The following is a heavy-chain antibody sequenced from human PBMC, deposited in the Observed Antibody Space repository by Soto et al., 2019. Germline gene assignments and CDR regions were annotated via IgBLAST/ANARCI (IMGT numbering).Heavy chain of an antibody. J-gene: IGHJ4*02. CDR3: ARDPVTAD. V-gene: IGHV3-7*03. Sequence: GGSLRLSCAASGFTLNNYYLSWVRQAPGKGLEWVGNIKGDGSDPHYVDSVKGRFTISRDNAENSIYLQMNSLKAEDTAMYYCARDPVTADWGQGALVTVSS. CDR1: GFTLNNYY. CDR2: IKGDGSDP.